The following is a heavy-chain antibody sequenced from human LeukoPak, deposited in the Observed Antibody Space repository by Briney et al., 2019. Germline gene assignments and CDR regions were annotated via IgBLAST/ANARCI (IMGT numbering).Heavy chain of an antibody. CDR1: GFNFSRHG. V-gene: IGHV3-23*01. D-gene: IGHD3-10*01. Sequence: GGSLRLSCAASGFNFSRHGMSWVRQAPGKGLEWVSVVSSSSNTIYYADSVKGRFTISRDNSKNTLYLQMSSLRAEDTAVYYCAKDRATHYYGSGPGYWGQGTLVTVSS. CDR2: VSSSSNTI. J-gene: IGHJ4*02. CDR3: AKDRATHYYGSGPGY.